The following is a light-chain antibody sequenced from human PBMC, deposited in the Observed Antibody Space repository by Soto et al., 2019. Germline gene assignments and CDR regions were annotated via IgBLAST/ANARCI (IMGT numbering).Light chain of an antibody. J-gene: IGKJ1*01. Sequence: DIVLTQSPDFLAVSLGGRATINCKSSQSVLYSSTNKDYLAWYQQRPGQPPKLLIYWASTRQSGVPDRFSGSGSGTDFNLTISSLQAADVAVYHCHQYFTLPRTFGQGTRVEI. CDR3: HQYFTLPRT. V-gene: IGKV4-1*01. CDR2: WAS. CDR1: QSVLYSSTNKDY.